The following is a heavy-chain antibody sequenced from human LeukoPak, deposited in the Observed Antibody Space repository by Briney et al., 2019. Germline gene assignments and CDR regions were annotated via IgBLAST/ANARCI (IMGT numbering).Heavy chain of an antibody. CDR2: IYTSGST. J-gene: IGHJ4*02. CDR3: ARRSYYSNYPIFDY. Sequence: MPSETLSLTCTVSGGSISSYYWSWLRQPPGQGLEWIGYIYTSGSTNYNPSLKSRVTISVDTSKNQFSLKLSSVTAADTAVYYCARRSYYSNYPIFDYWGQGTLVTVSS. CDR1: GGSISSYY. D-gene: IGHD4-11*01. V-gene: IGHV4-4*09.